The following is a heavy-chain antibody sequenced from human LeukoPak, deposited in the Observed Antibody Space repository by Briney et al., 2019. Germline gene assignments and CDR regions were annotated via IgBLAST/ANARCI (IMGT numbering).Heavy chain of an antibody. J-gene: IGHJ4*02. Sequence: GGSLRLSCAASGFTVSSNYMSWVRQAPGKGLEWVSVIYSGGSTYYADSVKGRFTISRDSSKNTVSLQLNGLTAEDTAVYYCVRADYSGTYYSPFDYWGQGTLVAVSS. CDR3: VRADYSGTYYSPFDY. CDR2: IYSGGST. V-gene: IGHV3-66*01. CDR1: GFTVSSNY. D-gene: IGHD3-10*01.